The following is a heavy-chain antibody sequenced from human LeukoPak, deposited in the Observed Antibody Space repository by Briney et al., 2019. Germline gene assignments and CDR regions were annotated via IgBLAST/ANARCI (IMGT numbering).Heavy chain of an antibody. D-gene: IGHD3-22*01. Sequence: GGSLRLSCAASGFTLSSYSMNWVRQAPGKGLEWVSSISSSSSYIYYADSVKGRFTISRDNAKNSLYLQMNSLRAEDTAVYYCAGGHSSGYYPIDYWGQGTLVTVSS. J-gene: IGHJ4*02. V-gene: IGHV3-21*01. CDR3: AGGHSSGYYPIDY. CDR2: ISSSSSYI. CDR1: GFTLSSYS.